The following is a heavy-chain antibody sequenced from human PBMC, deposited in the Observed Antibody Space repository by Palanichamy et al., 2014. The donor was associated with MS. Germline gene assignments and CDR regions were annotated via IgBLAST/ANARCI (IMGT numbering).Heavy chain of an antibody. D-gene: IGHD4-23*01. CDR3: VRNTSVTLTSPWEKINWFDP. CDR1: GGSMTGSSDY. Sequence: QLQMQESGPGLVKPSETLSLTCSVSGGSMTGSSDYWGWIRQPPGKGLQWIGSVYYSGSTHYNPSLKSRVTISVDTSKNQFSLELNSVTAADTAVYYCVRNTSVTLTSPWEKINWFDPWGQGTLVTVSS. V-gene: IGHV4-39*01. J-gene: IGHJ5*02. CDR2: VYYSGST.